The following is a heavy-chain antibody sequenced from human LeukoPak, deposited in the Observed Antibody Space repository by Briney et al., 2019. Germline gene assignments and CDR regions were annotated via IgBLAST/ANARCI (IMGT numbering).Heavy chain of an antibody. V-gene: IGHV4-39*07. CDR2: IYYSGST. Sequence: SETLSLTCTVSGGSTSSSSYYWGWIRQPPGKGLEWIGSIYYSGSTYYNPSLKSRVTISVDTSKNQFSLKLSSVTAADTAVYYCARAELELREWFDPWGQGTLVTVSS. CDR1: GGSTSSSSYY. CDR3: ARAELELREWFDP. D-gene: IGHD1-7*01. J-gene: IGHJ5*02.